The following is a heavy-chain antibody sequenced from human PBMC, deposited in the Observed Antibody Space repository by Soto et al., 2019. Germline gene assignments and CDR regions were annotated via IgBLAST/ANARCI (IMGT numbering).Heavy chain of an antibody. CDR2: ISWNSGSI. J-gene: IGHJ4*02. D-gene: IGHD2-2*01. CDR3: AKDIRVVPAAIDY. CDR1: GFNVDRYA. Sequence: GGSLRLSCAAAGFNVDRYAMHWVRQAPGKGLEWVSGISWNSGSIGYADSVEGRFTISRDNAKNSLYLQMNSLRAEDTALYYCAKDIRVVPAAIDYWGQGTLVTVSS. V-gene: IGHV3-9*01.